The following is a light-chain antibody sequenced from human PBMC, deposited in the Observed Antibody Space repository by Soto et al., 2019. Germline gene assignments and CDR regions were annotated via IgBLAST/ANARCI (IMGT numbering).Light chain of an antibody. CDR1: QDISNY. V-gene: IGKV1-33*01. CDR2: DAS. Sequence: DIQMTQSPSSLSASVGDRVTITCQASQDISNYLTWYQQKPGKAPRLLIYDASNLETGVPSRFSGSVSGTDFTFTISSLQAEDIATYYCQQYDDLLTFGPGTKVDIK. CDR3: QQYDDLLT. J-gene: IGKJ3*01.